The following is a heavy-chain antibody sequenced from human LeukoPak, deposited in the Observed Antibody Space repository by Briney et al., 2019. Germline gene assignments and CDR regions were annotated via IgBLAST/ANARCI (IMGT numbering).Heavy chain of an antibody. Sequence: PGGSLRLSCAASGFTFSSYGMTWVRQAPGKGLEWVANVKQDGSEKSCVDSVKGRFTISRDNAKNSLYLQMNSLRVEDTAVYYCARGRGDSSSWYFDYWGQGTLVTVSS. CDR3: ARGRGDSSSWYFDY. CDR1: GFTFSSYG. CDR2: VKQDGSEK. J-gene: IGHJ4*02. D-gene: IGHD6-13*01. V-gene: IGHV3-7*01.